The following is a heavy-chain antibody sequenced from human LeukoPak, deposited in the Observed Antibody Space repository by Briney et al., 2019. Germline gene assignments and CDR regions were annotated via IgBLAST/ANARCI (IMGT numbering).Heavy chain of an antibody. CDR3: AKHGRVGWEVISPEYYFDY. D-gene: IGHD1-26*01. J-gene: IGHJ4*02. CDR1: GFTFDDYA. V-gene: IGHV3-9*01. Sequence: GGSLRLSCAASGFTFDDYAIHWVRQGPGKGLEWVSGISWNSRTIGYADSVKGRFTISRDNAKNSLYLQMNSLRAEDTALYYCAKHGRVGWEVISPEYYFDYWGQGTLVTVSS. CDR2: ISWNSRTI.